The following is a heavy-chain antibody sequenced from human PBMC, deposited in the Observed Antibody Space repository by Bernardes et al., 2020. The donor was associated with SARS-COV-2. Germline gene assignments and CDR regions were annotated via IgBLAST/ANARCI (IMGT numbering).Heavy chain of an antibody. CDR2: INSEGSTT. CDR1: GFTFNSYI. Sequence: VGSLILSCVASGFTFNSYIMYWVRQAPGKGREYVSVINSEGSTTSYANSVKGRFTISRDNSKSTLYLQMGSLRADDMAVYYCARDGGWNNFDYWGQGTLVTVSS. J-gene: IGHJ4*02. D-gene: IGHD1-1*01. V-gene: IGHV3-64*01. CDR3: ARDGGWNNFDY.